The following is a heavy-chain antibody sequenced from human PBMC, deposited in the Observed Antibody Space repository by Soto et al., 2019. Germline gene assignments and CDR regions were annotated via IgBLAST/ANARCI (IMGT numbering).Heavy chain of an antibody. D-gene: IGHD4-17*01. Sequence: QVQLQESGPGLVKPSQTLSLTCIVSGGSISSGGYHWSWIRHHPGKGLEWIGYIYYSGSTYYNPSLMSRVTISVDTSKNQFSLKLSSVTAADTAVYYCAREYGDNEGGYFDLWGRGTLVTVSS. CDR1: GGSISSGGYH. V-gene: IGHV4-31*03. J-gene: IGHJ2*01. CDR3: AREYGDNEGGYFDL. CDR2: IYYSGST.